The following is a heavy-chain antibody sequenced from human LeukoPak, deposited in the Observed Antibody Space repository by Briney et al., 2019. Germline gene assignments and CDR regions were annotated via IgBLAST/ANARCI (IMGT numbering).Heavy chain of an antibody. CDR2: IDWDDDK. CDR3: ARAFPTVTTFDF. V-gene: IGHV2-70*11. CDR1: GFSLSTTGMC. J-gene: IGHJ4*02. D-gene: IGHD4-17*01. Sequence: SGPALVQPTPPLALTCTFSGFSLSTTGMCVSWIRQPPVKALEWLARIDWDDDKYYSTSLQTRLTISQDTSKNQVVLTMTNMDPVDTATYYCARAFPTVTTFDFWGRGTLVTVPS.